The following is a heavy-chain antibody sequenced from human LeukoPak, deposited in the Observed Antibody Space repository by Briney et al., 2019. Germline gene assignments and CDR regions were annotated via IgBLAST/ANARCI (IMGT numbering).Heavy chain of an antibody. J-gene: IGHJ5*02. V-gene: IGHV1-69*01. Sequence: SVKVSCKASGGTFSSYAISWVRQAPGQGLEWIGGIIPIFGTANYAQKFQGRVTITADESTSTAYMELSSLRSEDTAVYYCARDIAAAGRRFDPWGQGTLVTVSS. CDR2: IIPIFGTA. CDR3: ARDIAAAGRRFDP. CDR1: GGTFSSYA. D-gene: IGHD6-13*01.